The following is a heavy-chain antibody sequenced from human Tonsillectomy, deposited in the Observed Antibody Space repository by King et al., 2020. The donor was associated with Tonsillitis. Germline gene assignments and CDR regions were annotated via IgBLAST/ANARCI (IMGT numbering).Heavy chain of an antibody. CDR1: GGSISSSSYY. CDR3: ARRSTVVTTIDY. CDR2: SYYSGST. Sequence: LQLQESGPGLVKPSETLSLTCTVSGGSISSSSYYWGWIRQPPGKGLEWIGSSYYSGSTYYNPSLKSRVTISVDTAKNQFSLKLSSVTAADTAVYYCARRSTVVTTIDYWGQGTLVTVSS. J-gene: IGHJ4*02. V-gene: IGHV4-39*01. D-gene: IGHD4-23*01.